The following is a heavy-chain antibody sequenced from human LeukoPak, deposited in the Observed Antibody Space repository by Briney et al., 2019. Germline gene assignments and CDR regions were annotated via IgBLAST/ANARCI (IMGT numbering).Heavy chain of an antibody. J-gene: IGHJ4*02. D-gene: IGHD6-13*01. Sequence: ASVKVSCKASGYTFTGYYMHWVRQAPGQGPEWMGWINPNSGGTNYAQKFQGRVTMTRDTSISTAYMELSRLRSDDTAVYYCARDPPQQLVPFDYWGQGTLVTVSS. V-gene: IGHV1-2*02. CDR3: ARDPPQQLVPFDY. CDR2: INPNSGGT. CDR1: GYTFTGYY.